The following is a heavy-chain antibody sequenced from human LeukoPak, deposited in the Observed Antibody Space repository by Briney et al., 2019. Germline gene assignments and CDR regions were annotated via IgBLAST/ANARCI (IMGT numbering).Heavy chain of an antibody. CDR3: ARDVAQLELTRFDP. J-gene: IGHJ5*02. CDR2: IYTSGST. Sequence: PSETLSLTCTVSGGSISSYYWSWIRQPAGKGLEWIGRIYTSGSTNYNPSLKSRVTISVDTSKNQFSLKLSSVTAADTAVYYCARDVAQLELTRFDPWGQGTLVTVSS. V-gene: IGHV4-4*07. D-gene: IGHD1-7*01. CDR1: GGSISSYY.